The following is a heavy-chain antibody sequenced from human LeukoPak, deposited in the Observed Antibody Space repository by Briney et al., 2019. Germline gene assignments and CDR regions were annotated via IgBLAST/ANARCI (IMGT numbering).Heavy chain of an antibody. CDR2: IWSDGTNQ. Sequence: GGSLRLSCVASQFRFPFSHYGMHWVRQAPGRGLEWVAVIWSDGTNQYYADSVRGRFTISRDNAKSSLYLQMNSLRAEDTAVYYCARGRADYYFDYWSQGTLVTVSS. D-gene: IGHD2-21*02. CDR3: ARGRADYYFDY. CDR1: QFRFPFSHYG. V-gene: IGHV3-33*01. J-gene: IGHJ4*02.